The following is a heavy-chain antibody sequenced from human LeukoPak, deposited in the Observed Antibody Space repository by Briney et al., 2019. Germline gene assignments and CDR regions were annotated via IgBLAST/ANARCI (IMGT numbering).Heavy chain of an antibody. Sequence: GSLRLSCAASGFTFSNAWMSWVRQAPGKGLEWVSRLKSKTDGGTTDYAAPVKGRFTISRDDSKTTLYLQMNSLKTEDTAVYYCTTGGPYGSGSYPTTGYWGQGTLVTVSS. J-gene: IGHJ4*02. CDR1: GFTFSNAW. CDR2: LKSKTDGGTT. CDR3: TTGGPYGSGSYPTTGY. D-gene: IGHD3-10*01. V-gene: IGHV3-15*01.